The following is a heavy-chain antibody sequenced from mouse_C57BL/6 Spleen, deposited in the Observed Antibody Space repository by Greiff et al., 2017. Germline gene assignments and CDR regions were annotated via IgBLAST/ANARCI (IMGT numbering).Heavy chain of an antibody. CDR2: INPSSGYT. J-gene: IGHJ4*01. Sequence: VQLQQSGAELARPGASVKMSCKASGYTFTSYTMHWVKQRPGQGLEWIGYINPSSGYTKYNQKFKDKATLTADKSSSTAYMQLSSLTSEDSAVYYCAKNYGSNYAMDYCGQGTSVTVSS. D-gene: IGHD1-1*01. V-gene: IGHV1-4*01. CDR1: GYTFTSYT. CDR3: AKNYGSNYAMDY.